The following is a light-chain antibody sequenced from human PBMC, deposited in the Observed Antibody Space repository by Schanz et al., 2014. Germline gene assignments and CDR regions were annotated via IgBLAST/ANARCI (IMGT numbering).Light chain of an antibody. V-gene: IGLV2-14*03. CDR1: SSDVGGYNS. Sequence: QSALTQPASVSGSPGQSITISCTGTSSDVGGYNSVSWYQQHPGKAPKLMIYDVSNRPSGVSNRFSGSKSGNTASLTISGLQAEDEADYYCSSYTSISTLNYVFGSGTKLTVL. J-gene: IGLJ1*01. CDR3: SSYTSISTLNYV. CDR2: DVS.